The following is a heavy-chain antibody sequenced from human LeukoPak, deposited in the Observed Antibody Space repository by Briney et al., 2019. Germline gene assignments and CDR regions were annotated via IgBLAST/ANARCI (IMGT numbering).Heavy chain of an antibody. V-gene: IGHV1-69*05. CDR1: GGTFSSYA. CDR3: ARMGLNSGYSS. CDR2: IIPIFGTA. Sequence: ASVKVSCKASGGTFSSYAISWVRQAPGQGLEWMGGIIPIFGTANYAQKFQGRVTMTTDTSTSTAYMELRSLRSDDTAVYYCARMGLNSGYSSWGQGTLVTVSS. D-gene: IGHD5-12*01. J-gene: IGHJ5*02.